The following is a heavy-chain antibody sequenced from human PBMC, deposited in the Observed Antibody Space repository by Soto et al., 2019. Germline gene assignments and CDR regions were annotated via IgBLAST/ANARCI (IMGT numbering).Heavy chain of an antibody. CDR1: GFSLNTGGIC. CDR2: IDWADDK. D-gene: IGHD3-10*01. J-gene: IGHJ4*02. V-gene: IGHV2-70*13. Sequence: SGPTLVNPTETLTLTCTFSGFSLNTGGICVSWIRQPPGKALEWLGLIDWADDKDYRTSLKTRLTISKDSSKNQVVLTMTNMDPVDTATYYCARSLSVAVSSGFDFWGQGILVTVSS. CDR3: ARSLSVAVSSGFDF.